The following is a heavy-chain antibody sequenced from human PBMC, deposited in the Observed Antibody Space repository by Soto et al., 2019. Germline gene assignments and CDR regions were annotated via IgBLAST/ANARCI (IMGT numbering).Heavy chain of an antibody. CDR1: GGSISSSSYY. V-gene: IGHV4-39*01. CDR2: IYYSGST. CDR3: ARPIPGYFDWLHSAQYGMDV. D-gene: IGHD3-9*01. Sequence: QLQLQESGPGLVKPSETLSLTCTVSGGSISSSSYYWGWIRQPPGKGLEWIGSIYYSGSTYYNPSLKSRVTISVDTSKNQFSLKLSSVTAADTAVYYCARPIPGYFDWLHSAQYGMDVWGQGTTVTVSS. J-gene: IGHJ6*02.